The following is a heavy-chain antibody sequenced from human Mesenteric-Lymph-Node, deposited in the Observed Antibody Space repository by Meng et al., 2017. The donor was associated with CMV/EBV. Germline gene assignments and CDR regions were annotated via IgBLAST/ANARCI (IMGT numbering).Heavy chain of an antibody. CDR1: GFTFDDNG. CDR3: TTDIGSWELRLVDI. Sequence: GESLKISCAASGFTFDDNGMSWVRQAPGKGLEWVSAISGGGGSTYYADSVKGRFTISRDISDNTLYLQMNSLKTEDTAVYYCTTDIGSWELRLVDIWGQGTMVTVSS. CDR2: ISGGGGST. J-gene: IGHJ3*02. D-gene: IGHD1-26*01. V-gene: IGHV3-23*01.